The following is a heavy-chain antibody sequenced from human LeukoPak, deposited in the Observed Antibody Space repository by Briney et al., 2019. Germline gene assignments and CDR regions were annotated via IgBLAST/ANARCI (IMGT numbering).Heavy chain of an antibody. CDR1: GFTFSSYW. Sequence: GGSLRLSCVASGFTFSSYWMSSVGQAPGTRVRSLASIKQDGSEKYYVDSVKGRLTISRDNAKNSLYLQMNSLRAEDTAVNYCARGGYSYGERAFDIWGQGTMVTVSS. D-gene: IGHD5-18*01. V-gene: IGHV3-7*01. CDR3: ARGGYSYGERAFDI. CDR2: IKQDGSEK. J-gene: IGHJ3*02.